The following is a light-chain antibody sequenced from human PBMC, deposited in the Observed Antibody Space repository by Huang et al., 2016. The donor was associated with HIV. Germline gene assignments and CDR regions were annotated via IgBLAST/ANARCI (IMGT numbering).Light chain of an antibody. J-gene: IGKJ5*01. CDR3: QQSYSALSS. Sequence: IQMTQSPTSLSASVGDRVSIVCRASQSISTYLNWYQQKPGKAPKLLISSASTLHSGVPSRFSGSGSGTEFTLTIRGLQLDDFATYYCQQSYSALSSFGPATRL. CDR1: QSISTY. CDR2: SAS. V-gene: IGKV1-39*01.